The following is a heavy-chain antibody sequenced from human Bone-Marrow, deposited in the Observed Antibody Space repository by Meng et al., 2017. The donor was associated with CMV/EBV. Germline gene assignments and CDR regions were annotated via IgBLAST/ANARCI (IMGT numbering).Heavy chain of an antibody. D-gene: IGHD3-3*01. Sequence: ASVKVSCKASGYTFHSYYIHWVRQAPGQGLEWMGIINPSGGTTSYAQKFEGRITMTRDTSTSTMYMELNGLRSEDTAVYYCARDRESGITIFGVAPRYWGQGTLVTVSS. CDR2: INPSGGTT. CDR1: GYTFHSYY. V-gene: IGHV1-46*02. J-gene: IGHJ4*02. CDR3: ARDRESGITIFGVAPRY.